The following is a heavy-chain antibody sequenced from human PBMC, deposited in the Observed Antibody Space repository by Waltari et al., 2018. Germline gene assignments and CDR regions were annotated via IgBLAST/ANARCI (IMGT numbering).Heavy chain of an antibody. V-gene: IGHV4-34*01. CDR3: ARFPPTGCVEWLFPPGAFDI. CDR1: GGSFSGYY. J-gene: IGHJ3*02. Sequence: QVQLQQWGAGMLKPSETLSLTCAVYGGSFSGYYWSWIRQHPGKGLEWIGEINHSVSTTYTPSLKSRVTISVDTSKTQCSLKLSSVTAADTAVYYCARFPPTGCVEWLFPPGAFDIWGQGTMVTVSS. D-gene: IGHD3-3*01. CDR2: INHSVST.